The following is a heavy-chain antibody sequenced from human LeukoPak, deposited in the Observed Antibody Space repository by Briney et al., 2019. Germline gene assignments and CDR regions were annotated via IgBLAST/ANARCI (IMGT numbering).Heavy chain of an antibody. Sequence: SVEVSCKASGGTFSNYAISWVRQAPGQGLEWMGGVVPGFGTVDYAQKFVGRITITADESTGTAYMELRSLGSDDTAVYYCARRRVYYYGSGSYYPQSMPFDYWGQGTLVTVSS. V-gene: IGHV1-69*13. CDR2: VVPGFGTV. CDR3: ARRRVYYYGSGSYYPQSMPFDY. D-gene: IGHD3-10*01. J-gene: IGHJ4*02. CDR1: GGTFSNYA.